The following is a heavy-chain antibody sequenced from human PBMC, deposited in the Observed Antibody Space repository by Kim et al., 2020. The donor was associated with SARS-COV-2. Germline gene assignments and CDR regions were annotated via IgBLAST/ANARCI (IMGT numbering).Heavy chain of an antibody. D-gene: IGHD5-12*01. V-gene: IGHV3-23*01. Sequence: CYADSGKVRFPLSRDNSKNTRYLQMNSLRAEGTAVYYCAKGGYVTQIDYWGQGTLVTVSS. J-gene: IGHJ4*02. CDR3: AKGGYVTQIDY.